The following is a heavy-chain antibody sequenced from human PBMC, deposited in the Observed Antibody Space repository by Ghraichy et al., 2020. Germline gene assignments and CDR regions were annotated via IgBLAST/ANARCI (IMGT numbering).Heavy chain of an antibody. CDR1: GYTFTGYY. J-gene: IGHJ6*02. CDR3: ASGPFLTGTTLQMDV. V-gene: IGHV1-2*02. Sequence: ASVKVSCKASGYTFTGYYMHWVRQAPGQGLEWMGWINPNSGGTNYAQKFQGRVTMTRDTSISTAYMELSRLRSDDTAVYYCASGPFLTGTTLQMDVWGQGTTVTVSS. D-gene: IGHD1-7*01. CDR2: INPNSGGT.